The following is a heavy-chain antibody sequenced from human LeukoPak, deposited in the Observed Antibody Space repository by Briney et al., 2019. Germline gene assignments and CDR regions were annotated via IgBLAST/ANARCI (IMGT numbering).Heavy chain of an antibody. V-gene: IGHV3-23*01. J-gene: IGHJ4*02. D-gene: IGHD4-17*01. Sequence: GGSLRLSCAASGFTFSSFAMSCVRQAPGKGLEGVAPVTGSGDTTYYADSVKGRFTISRDNSQNTMHLQMSSLRAEDTAVYYCAKGFKTYGELSFDSWGQGTLVTVSS. CDR3: AKGFKTYGELSFDS. CDR2: VTGSGDTT. CDR1: GFTFSSFA.